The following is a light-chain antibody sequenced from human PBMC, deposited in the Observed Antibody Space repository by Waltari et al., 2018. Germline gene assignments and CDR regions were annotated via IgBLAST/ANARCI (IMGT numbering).Light chain of an antibody. V-gene: IGKV1-5*01. CDR2: DAS. CDR1: QSISTW. J-gene: IGKJ2*01. Sequence: DIQMTQSPSTLSASVGDRVTITCRPSQSISTWLAWYQQKAGKAPKLLIYDASTLESGVPSRFSGGGSETEFTLTISSLHPDDFATYYCQQYESYAYTFGQGTKLEMK. CDR3: QQYESYAYT.